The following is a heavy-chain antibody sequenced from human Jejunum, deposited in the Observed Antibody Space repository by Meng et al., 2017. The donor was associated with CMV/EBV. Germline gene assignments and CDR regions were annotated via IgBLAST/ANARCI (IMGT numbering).Heavy chain of an antibody. D-gene: IGHD6-19*01. CDR1: HYPISSNYY. J-gene: IGHJ4*02. V-gene: IGHV4-38-2*02. CDR2: INHIGRT. Sequence: SHYPISSNYYWAWIRPPPGKGLEWIGSINHIGRTSDHPSLKSRVTMSVDTSKNQFSLRLTSVTAADTAVYYCARAAAVAGWGYFDYWGQGSLVTVSS. CDR3: ARAAAVAGWGYFDY.